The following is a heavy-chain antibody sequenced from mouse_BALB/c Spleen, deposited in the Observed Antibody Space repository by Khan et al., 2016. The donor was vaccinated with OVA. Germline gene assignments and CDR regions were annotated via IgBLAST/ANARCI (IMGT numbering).Heavy chain of an antibody. CDR1: GFSLTGYG. CDR2: IWGDGSI. D-gene: IGHD1-1*01. Sequence: QVQLQQSGPGLVAPSQSLSITCTVGGFSLTGYGANWVRQPPGKGLEWLGMIWGDGSIDYNSVLKSRLSISKDNSRSQVFLKMNSVQTDDTARYXWGRDLTTVVATPFAYWGQGTLVTVSA. V-gene: IGHV2-6-7*01. J-gene: IGHJ3*01. CDR3: GRDLTTVVATPFAY.